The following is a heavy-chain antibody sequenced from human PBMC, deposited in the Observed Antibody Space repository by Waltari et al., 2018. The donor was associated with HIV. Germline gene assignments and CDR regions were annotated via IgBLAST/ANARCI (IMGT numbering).Heavy chain of an antibody. J-gene: IGHJ3*02. D-gene: IGHD4-17*01. Sequence: AEVKKPGESLKISCKASGYDFTTYWIGWVRQMPGKGLECMGLIYPSDSDTKYSPSFQGQVTLSADKSINTAYLHWSSLKAPDTAIYYCARRGNNYGDAFDIWGQGTMVNVS. CDR2: IYPSDSDT. CDR1: GYDFTTYW. V-gene: IGHV5-51*03. CDR3: ARRGNNYGDAFDI.